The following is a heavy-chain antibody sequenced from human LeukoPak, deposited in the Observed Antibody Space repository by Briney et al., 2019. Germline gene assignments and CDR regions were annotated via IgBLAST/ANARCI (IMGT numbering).Heavy chain of an antibody. D-gene: IGHD1-26*01. J-gene: IGHJ4*02. CDR2: IGAGGDT. CDR3: ARDKDVGATLLDY. Sequence: PGGSLRLSCAASGFTFSTYDMHWVRQATGKGLEWVSAIGAGGDTYYVDSVKGRFTISRDNAKNSLYLHMNSLRTEDTAVYYCARDKDVGATLLDYWGQGTLVTVSS. CDR1: GFTFSTYD. V-gene: IGHV3-13*01.